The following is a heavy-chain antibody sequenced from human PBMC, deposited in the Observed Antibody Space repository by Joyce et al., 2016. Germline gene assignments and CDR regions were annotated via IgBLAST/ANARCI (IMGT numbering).Heavy chain of an antibody. CDR1: GFTFSTHG. V-gene: IGHV3-33*01. CDR2: IGYDGSNK. J-gene: IGHJ4*02. D-gene: IGHD1-26*01. CDR3: ARVRGSFTNGSYDY. Sequence: QVQLVESGGGVVQPGRSLRLSCAASGFTFSTHGMHWVRQAPGKGLEWVALIGYDGSNKYYADSVRGRFTVSRDNSKNTLYLQMNSLRAEDTAVYYCARVRGSFTNGSYDYWGRGALVTVSS.